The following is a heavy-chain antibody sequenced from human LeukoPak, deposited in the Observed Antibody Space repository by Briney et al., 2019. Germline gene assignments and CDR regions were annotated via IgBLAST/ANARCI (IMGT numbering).Heavy chain of an antibody. CDR2: IYYSGST. J-gene: IGHJ3*02. D-gene: IGHD3-22*01. V-gene: IGHV4-39*07. Sequence: SETLSLTCTVSGGSISSSSYYWGWIRQPPGKGLEWIGSIYYSGSTYYNPSLKSRVTISVDTSKNQFSLKLSSVTAADAAVYYCARDEVIVVVSGGDAFDIWGQGTMVTVSS. CDR3: ARDEVIVVVSGGDAFDI. CDR1: GGSISSSSYY.